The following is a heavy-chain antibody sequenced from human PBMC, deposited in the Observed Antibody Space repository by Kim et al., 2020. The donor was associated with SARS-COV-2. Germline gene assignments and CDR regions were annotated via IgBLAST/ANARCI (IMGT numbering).Heavy chain of an antibody. J-gene: IGHJ4*02. CDR3: ARDVGTLLWFGESKSLLGY. Sequence: GGSLRLSCAASGFTVSSNYMSWVRQAPGKGLEWVSVIYSGGSTYYADSVKGRFTISRDNSKNTLYLQMNSLRAEDTAVYYCARDVGTLLWFGESKSLLGYWGQGTLVTVSS. V-gene: IGHV3-53*01. D-gene: IGHD3-10*01. CDR1: GFTVSSNY. CDR2: IYSGGST.